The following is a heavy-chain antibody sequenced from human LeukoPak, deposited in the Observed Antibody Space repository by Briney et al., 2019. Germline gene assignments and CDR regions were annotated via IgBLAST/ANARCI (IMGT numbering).Heavy chain of an antibody. J-gene: IGHJ4*02. CDR3: TRGADHGDL. Sequence: GRSLRLSCAAAGFIFRDYALNWVRQAPGKGLEWLALVSYDGTNTYYADSVKGRFAVSRDYSKNTVSLQRSSLRPYDTATSYCTRGADHGDLWGQGTLVSVSS. CDR2: VSYDGTNT. V-gene: IGHV3-30*09. D-gene: IGHD4/OR15-4a*01. CDR1: GFIFRDYA.